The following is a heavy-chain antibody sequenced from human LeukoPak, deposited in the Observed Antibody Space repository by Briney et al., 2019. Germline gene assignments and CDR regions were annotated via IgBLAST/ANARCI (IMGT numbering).Heavy chain of an antibody. CDR2: INQRRNT. Sequence: PSETLSLTCVVYGGSFSGYSWSWIRQPPGKGLEWIGEINQRRNTNYNPSLKSRVTISIDTSKNQFSLKLSSVTAADTAVYFCARHGWHAWYFDLWGRGTLVTVS. V-gene: IGHV4-34*01. CDR3: ARHGWHAWYFDL. J-gene: IGHJ2*01. D-gene: IGHD6-19*01. CDR1: GGSFSGYS.